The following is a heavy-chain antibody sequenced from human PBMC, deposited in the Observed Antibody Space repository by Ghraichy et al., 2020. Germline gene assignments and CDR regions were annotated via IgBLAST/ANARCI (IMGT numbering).Heavy chain of an antibody. CDR2: IYTSGST. Sequence: SQTLSLTCTVSGGSISSYYWSWLRQPAGKGLEWIGRIYTSGSTNYNPSLKSRVTMSLDTSKNQFSLKLSSVTAADTAVYYFARDLHYYDSSGYDFDIWGQGTMVTVSS. V-gene: IGHV4-4*07. D-gene: IGHD3-22*01. J-gene: IGHJ3*02. CDR1: GGSISSYY. CDR3: ARDLHYYDSSGYDFDI.